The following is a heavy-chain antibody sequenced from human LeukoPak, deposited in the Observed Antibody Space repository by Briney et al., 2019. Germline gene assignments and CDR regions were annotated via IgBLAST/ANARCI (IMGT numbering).Heavy chain of an antibody. Sequence: PSETLSLTCIVSAGTISSYYWNWFRQPPGKGLEWIGYIHYSGSTKYNPSLKSRVTISVETSKNQFSLKLSCVTAAHTAVYYCARRYSSGWAFDYWGQGTLVTVSS. CDR3: ARRYSSGWAFDY. V-gene: IGHV4-59*08. CDR1: AGTISSYY. CDR2: IHYSGST. D-gene: IGHD6-19*01. J-gene: IGHJ4*02.